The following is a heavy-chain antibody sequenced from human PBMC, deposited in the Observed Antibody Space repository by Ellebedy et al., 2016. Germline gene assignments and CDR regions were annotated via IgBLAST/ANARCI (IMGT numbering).Heavy chain of an antibody. CDR3: ARGLLGDGMDV. V-gene: IGHV3-33*07. CDR2: IWSDGSNK. CDR1: GFTFSGHA. J-gene: IGHJ6*02. Sequence: GESLKISXAASGFTFSGHAMYWVRQAPGKGLEWMAVIWSDGSNKYYADSVKGRFTVSRDIAKDTLDLEMNSLRVEDTAIYYCARGLLGDGMDVWGQGTMVTVSS.